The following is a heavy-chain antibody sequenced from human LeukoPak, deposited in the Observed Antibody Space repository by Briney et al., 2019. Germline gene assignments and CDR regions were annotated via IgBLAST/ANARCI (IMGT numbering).Heavy chain of an antibody. J-gene: IGHJ3*02. Sequence: SGRSLRLSCAASGLTFSSYGMHWVRQAPGKGLEWVAVIWYDGSNKYYADSVKGRFTISKDNSKNTLYLQMNSLRAEDTAVYYCAREAYYYDSSGYYRDAFDIWGQGTMVTVSS. D-gene: IGHD3-22*01. CDR2: IWYDGSNK. V-gene: IGHV3-33*01. CDR3: AREAYYYDSSGYYRDAFDI. CDR1: GLTFSSYG.